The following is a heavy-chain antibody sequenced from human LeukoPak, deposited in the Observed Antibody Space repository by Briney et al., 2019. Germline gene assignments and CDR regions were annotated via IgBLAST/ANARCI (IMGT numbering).Heavy chain of an antibody. CDR1: GDSVSSNSAA. CDR3: ARDLGIVGAKAGFTNLFDY. J-gene: IGHJ4*02. D-gene: IGHD1-26*01. V-gene: IGHV6-1*01. CDR2: TYYRSKWYN. Sequence: PSQTLSLTCAISGDSVSSNSAAWNWIRQSPSRGLEWLGRTYYRSKWYNDYAVSVKSRITINPDTSKNQFSLQLNSVTPEDTAVYYCARDLGIVGAKAGFTNLFDYWGQGTLVTVSS.